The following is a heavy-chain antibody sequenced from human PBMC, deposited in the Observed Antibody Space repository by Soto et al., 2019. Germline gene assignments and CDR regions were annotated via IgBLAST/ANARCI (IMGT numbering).Heavy chain of an antibody. V-gene: IGHV4-59*01. D-gene: IGHD4-17*01. CDR2: IFYSGST. Sequence: SETLSLTCTFSGGSISSYYWSLIRQPPGRGLEWIGHIFYSGSTNYNPSLKSRVTISVDTSKNQFSLKLSSVTAADTAVYYCARLYGLDAFDIWGQGTMVTVSS. CDR3: ARLYGLDAFDI. CDR1: GGSISSYY. J-gene: IGHJ3*02.